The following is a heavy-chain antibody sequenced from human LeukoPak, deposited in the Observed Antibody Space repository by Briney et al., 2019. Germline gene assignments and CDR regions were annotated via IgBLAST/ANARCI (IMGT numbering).Heavy chain of an antibody. D-gene: IGHD3-10*01. CDR2: IYTSGST. CDR1: GGSISSYY. CDR3: ARDPGYYGSGTVGAFDI. V-gene: IGHV4-4*07. J-gene: IGHJ3*02. Sequence: SETLSLTCIVSGGSISSYYWSWIRQPAGKGLEWIGRIYTSGSTNYNPSLKSRVTMSIDTSKNQFSLKLSSVTAADTAVYYCARDPGYYGSGTVGAFDIWGQGTMVTVSS.